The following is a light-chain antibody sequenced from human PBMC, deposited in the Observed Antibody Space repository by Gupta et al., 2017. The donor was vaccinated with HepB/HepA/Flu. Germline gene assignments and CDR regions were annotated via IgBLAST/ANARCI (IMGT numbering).Light chain of an antibody. V-gene: IGKV2-24*01. CDR2: KIS. Sequence: DIVMTQTPLSSPVTLGQPASISCRSSQSLVHSDGNTYLSWLQQRPGQPPRLLIYKISNRFSGVTDRFSGSGAEKDFTLKSSRGEDEDVGVYYCMQDKPLGTFGQGTRLEIK. CDR1: QSLVHSDGNTY. J-gene: IGKJ5*01. CDR3: MQDKPLGT.